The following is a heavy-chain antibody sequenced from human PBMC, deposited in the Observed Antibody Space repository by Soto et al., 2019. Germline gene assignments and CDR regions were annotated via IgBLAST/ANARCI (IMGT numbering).Heavy chain of an antibody. V-gene: IGHV3-23*01. CDR2: ISGSGGST. D-gene: IGHD3-3*01. Sequence: GWSLRLSCAASGFTFSSYAMSWVRQSPGKGLEWVSAISGSGGSTYYADSVKGRFTISRDNSKNTLYLQMNSLRAEDTAVYYCAKVDQGVRFSGPDYWGQGTLVTVSS. J-gene: IGHJ4*02. CDR3: AKVDQGVRFSGPDY. CDR1: GFTFSSYA.